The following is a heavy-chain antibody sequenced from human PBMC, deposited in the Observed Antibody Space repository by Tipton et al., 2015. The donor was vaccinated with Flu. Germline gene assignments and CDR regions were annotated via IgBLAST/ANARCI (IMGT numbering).Heavy chain of an antibody. Sequence: QLVQSGAEVMKPGASVKVSCKASGYTFTSYYMRWVRQAPGQGLEWMGIINPSGGSTSYAQKFQGRVTMTRDTSTSTAYMELSSLRSEDTAVYYCARDSNSYGYFDYWGQGTLVTVSS. V-gene: IGHV1-46*01. D-gene: IGHD5-18*01. CDR2: INPSGGST. CDR3: ARDSNSYGYFDY. J-gene: IGHJ4*02. CDR1: GYTFTSYY.